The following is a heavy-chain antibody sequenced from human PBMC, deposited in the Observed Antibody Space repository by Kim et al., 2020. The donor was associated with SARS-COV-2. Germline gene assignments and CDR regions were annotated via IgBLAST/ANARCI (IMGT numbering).Heavy chain of an antibody. D-gene: IGHD3-10*01. CDR2: IYSGGST. V-gene: IGHV3-53*01. CDR1: GFTVSSNY. Sequence: GGSLRLSCAASGFTVSSNYMSWVRQAPGKGLEWVSVIYSGGSTYYADSVKGRFTISRDNSKNTLYLQMNSLRAEDTAVYYCARGLPVWFGEGHDAFDIWGQGTMVTVSS. CDR3: ARGLPVWFGEGHDAFDI. J-gene: IGHJ3*02.